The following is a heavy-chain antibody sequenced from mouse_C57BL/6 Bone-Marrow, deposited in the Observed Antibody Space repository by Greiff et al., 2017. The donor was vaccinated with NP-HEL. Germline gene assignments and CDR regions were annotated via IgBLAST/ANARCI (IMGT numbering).Heavy chain of an antibody. CDR1: GYTFTSYW. CDR3: ANWDGDFDY. V-gene: IGHV1-50*01. J-gene: IGHJ2*01. Sequence: QVQLQQPGAELVKPGASVKLSCKASGYTFTSYWMQWVKQRPGQGLEWIGEIDPSDSYTNYNQKFKGKATLTVDTSSSTAYMQLSSLTSEDSAVYYCANWDGDFDYWGQGTTLTVSS. D-gene: IGHD4-1*02. CDR2: IDPSDSYT.